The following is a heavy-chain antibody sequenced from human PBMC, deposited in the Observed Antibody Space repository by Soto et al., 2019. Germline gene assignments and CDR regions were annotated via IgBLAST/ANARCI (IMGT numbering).Heavy chain of an antibody. V-gene: IGHV3-15*07. CDR3: TIVKDYDFWSGYANYYGMDV. CDR2: IKSKTDGGTT. D-gene: IGHD3-3*01. J-gene: IGHJ6*02. Sequence: EVQLVESGGGLVKPGGSLRLSCAASGFTFSNAWMNWVRQAPGKGLEWVGRIKSKTDGGTTDYAAPVKGRFTISRDDSKNTLYLQMNSLKTEDTAVYYCTIVKDYDFWSGYANYYGMDVWGQGTTVTVSS. CDR1: GFTFSNAW.